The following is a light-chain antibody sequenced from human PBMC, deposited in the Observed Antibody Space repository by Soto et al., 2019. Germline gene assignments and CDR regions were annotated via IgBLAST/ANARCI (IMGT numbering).Light chain of an antibody. CDR2: WAS. V-gene: IGKV4-1*01. CDR1: QSVLYSPNNKNY. Sequence: DIVMTQTPDSLAVSLGERATINCKSSQSVLYSPNNKNYLAWYQQKPGQTPNLLIYWASTRESGVPYRFSGSGSGTDFTLTISTLQAEDVAVYYCKQYYDTPHTFGQGTKLE. CDR3: KQYYDTPHT. J-gene: IGKJ2*01.